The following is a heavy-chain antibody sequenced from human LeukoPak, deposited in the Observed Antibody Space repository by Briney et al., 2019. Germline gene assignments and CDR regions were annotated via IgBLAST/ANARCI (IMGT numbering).Heavy chain of an antibody. J-gene: IGHJ6*03. CDR1: GGSFSGYY. Sequence: PSETLSLTCAVYGGSFSGYYWSWIRQPPGKGLEWIGEINHSGSTNYNPSLKSRVTISVDTSKNQFSLKLSSVTAADTAVYYCARGDGDSRYYYYYYYYMDVWGKGTTVTVSS. CDR3: ARGDGDSRYYYYYYYYMDV. D-gene: IGHD3-9*01. V-gene: IGHV4-34*01. CDR2: INHSGST.